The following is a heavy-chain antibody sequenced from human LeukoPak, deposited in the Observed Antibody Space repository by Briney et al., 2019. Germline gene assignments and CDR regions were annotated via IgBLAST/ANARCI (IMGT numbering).Heavy chain of an antibody. CDR3: ARDKIEYSSSSEFLYAFDI. J-gene: IGHJ3*02. Sequence: PSETLSLTCAVSGGSISSGGYSWSWIRQPPGKGLEWIGYIYYSGSTYYNPSLKGRVTISVDTSKNQFSLKLSSVTAADTAVYYCARDKIEYSSSSEFLYAFDIWGQGTMVTVSS. D-gene: IGHD6-6*01. V-gene: IGHV4-30-4*07. CDR2: IYYSGST. CDR1: GGSISSGGYS.